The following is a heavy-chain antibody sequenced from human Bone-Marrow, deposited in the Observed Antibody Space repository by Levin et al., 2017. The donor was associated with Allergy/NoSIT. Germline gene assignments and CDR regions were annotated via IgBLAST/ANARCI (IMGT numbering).Heavy chain of an antibody. CDR1: GFSVGNHF. D-gene: IGHD6-6*01. Sequence: GESLKISCAASGFSVGNHFLNWVRQVPGKGLEWVSLIYSGGSTHYADSVKGRFTISRDNSRNTLYLQMNSLRVEDTAVYYCARDGQGHSSSPYWGQGTLVTVSS. J-gene: IGHJ4*02. CDR3: ARDGQGHSSSPY. V-gene: IGHV3-66*01. CDR2: IYSGGST.